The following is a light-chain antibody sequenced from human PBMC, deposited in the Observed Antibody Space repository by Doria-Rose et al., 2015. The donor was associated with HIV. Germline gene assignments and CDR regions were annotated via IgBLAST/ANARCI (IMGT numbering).Light chain of an antibody. J-gene: IGKJ1*01. V-gene: IGKV3-20*01. CDR2: GAS. CDR3: QQYGSSPRT. Sequence: LSLSPGERATLSCRASQSVSSSYLAWYQQKPGQAPRLLIYGASSRATGIPDRFSGSGSGTDFTLTISRLEPVDFAVYYCQQYGSSPRTFGQGTKVEIK. CDR1: QSVSSSY.